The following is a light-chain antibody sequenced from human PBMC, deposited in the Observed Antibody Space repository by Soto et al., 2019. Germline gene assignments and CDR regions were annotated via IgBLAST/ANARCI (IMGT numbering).Light chain of an antibody. CDR2: SSD. V-gene: IGLV1-47*02. J-gene: IGLJ2*01. CDR1: TSNIGSNF. CDR3: ATWDDSLSGVV. Sequence: QSVLTQPPSASETPGQRVTISCSGSTSNIGSNFVYWYQQLPGAAPKLLVYSSDQRPSGVPDRFSGSKSGTSASLAISGLRSYDEGDYYCATWDDSLSGVVFGGGTKLTVL.